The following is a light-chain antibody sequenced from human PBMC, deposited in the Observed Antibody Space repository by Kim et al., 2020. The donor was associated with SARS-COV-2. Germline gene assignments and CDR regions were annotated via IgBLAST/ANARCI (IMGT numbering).Light chain of an antibody. CDR2: DAS. CDR3: QEYNSDFT. Sequence: DIQMTQSPYILSASVGDRVTITCRASQTISTWLAWYQQKPGKPPNALISDASSLESGVPSRFSGSGSGTEFTLTISSLQPDDFATYYCQEYNSDFTFGPGTKVDIK. V-gene: IGKV1-5*01. CDR1: QTISTW. J-gene: IGKJ3*01.